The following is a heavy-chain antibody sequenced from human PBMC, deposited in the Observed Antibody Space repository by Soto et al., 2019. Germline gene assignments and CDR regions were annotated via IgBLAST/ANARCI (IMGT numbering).Heavy chain of an antibody. V-gene: IGHV4-31*03. CDR3: VRGGAQDNYFCP. CDR1: GGTVDSGGYY. Sequence: QVQLQESGPGVVKPSQTLSLTCTVSGGTVDSGGYYWHWIRQHPGKGLEWIAYIFHSGSTHYNPFIRGRLTTSMDTSKNPFSLELSSVTATDTAVYYCVRGGAQDNYFCPWGQGTLVTVSS. J-gene: IGHJ5*02. CDR2: IFHSGST.